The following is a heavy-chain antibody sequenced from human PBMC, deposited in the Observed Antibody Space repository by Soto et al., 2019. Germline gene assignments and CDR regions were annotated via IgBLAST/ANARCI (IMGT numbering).Heavy chain of an antibody. J-gene: IGHJ6*02. Sequence: ASVKVARKAAGYTLTGYYMHWVRQAPGQAREWMRWINPNSGGTNYAQKFQGCVTMPRDTYISTAYMELSRRRSDDTAVYFWARASYSSSWSDAGDYYSGMDVWGQGTTVTVS. D-gene: IGHD6-13*01. CDR1: GYTLTGYY. CDR3: ARASYSSSWSDAGDYYSGMDV. CDR2: INPNSGGT. V-gene: IGHV1-2*04.